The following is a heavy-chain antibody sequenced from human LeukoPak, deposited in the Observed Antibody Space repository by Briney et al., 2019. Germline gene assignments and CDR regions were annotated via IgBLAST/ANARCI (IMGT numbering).Heavy chain of an antibody. CDR2: TYYRSKWYN. V-gene: IGHV6-1*01. CDR1: GDSVSSNSAA. J-gene: IGHJ4*02. D-gene: IGHD6-6*01. CDR3: ARGLSEYSSSVDY. Sequence: SQTLSLTCAISGDSVSSNSAAWSWIRQSPSRGLEWLGRTYYRSKWYNDYAVSVKSRITINPDTSKNQFSLQLNSVTPEDTAMYYCARGLSEYSSSVDYWGQGTLVTVSS.